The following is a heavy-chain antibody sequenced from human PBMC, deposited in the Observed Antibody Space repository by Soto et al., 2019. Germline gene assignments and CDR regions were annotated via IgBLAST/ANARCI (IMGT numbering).Heavy chain of an antibody. CDR1: GGAISFYN. D-gene: IGHD2-15*01. CDR3: ARGGSKAHGDPFDI. Sequence: SETLSLTCTVSGGAISFYNWNWIRQSPGKGLEWIGYSYSSGSTNYNPSLKSRVTISVDTPKNQFSLQLTYVTAADTAVYYCARGGSKAHGDPFDIWGHGTMVTVSS. J-gene: IGHJ3*02. CDR2: SYSSGST. V-gene: IGHV4-59*01.